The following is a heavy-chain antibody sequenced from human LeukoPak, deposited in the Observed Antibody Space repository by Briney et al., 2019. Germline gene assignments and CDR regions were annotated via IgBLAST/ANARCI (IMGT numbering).Heavy chain of an antibody. Sequence: PGRSLRLSCAASGFTFSSYGMHWVRQAPGKGLEWVAVIWYDGSNKYYADSVKGRFTISRDNSKNTLYLQMNSLRAEDTAVYYCASTMSSIFVPGGYFDYWGQGTLVTVSS. J-gene: IGHJ4*02. CDR2: IWYDGSNK. CDR3: ASTMSSIFVPGGYFDY. V-gene: IGHV3-30*19. D-gene: IGHD3-3*01. CDR1: GFTFSSYG.